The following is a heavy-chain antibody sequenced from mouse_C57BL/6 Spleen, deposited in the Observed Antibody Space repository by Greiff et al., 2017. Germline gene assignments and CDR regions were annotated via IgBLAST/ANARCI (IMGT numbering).Heavy chain of an antibody. Sequence: VQLKQSGPELVKPGASVKIPCKASGYTFTDYNMDWVKQSHGKSLEWIGAINPNNGGTIYNQKFKGKATLTVDKSSSTAYMELRSLTSEDTAVYYCARSPVVASFDYWGQGTTLTVSS. V-gene: IGHV1-18*01. CDR2: INPNNGGT. J-gene: IGHJ2*01. CDR1: GYTFTDYN. D-gene: IGHD1-1*01. CDR3: ARSPVVASFDY.